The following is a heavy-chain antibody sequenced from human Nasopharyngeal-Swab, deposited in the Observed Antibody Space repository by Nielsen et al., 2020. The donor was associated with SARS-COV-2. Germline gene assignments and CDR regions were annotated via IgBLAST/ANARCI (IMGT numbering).Heavy chain of an antibody. V-gene: IGHV3-48*04. CDR1: GFTLSDYN. Sequence: GGSLRLSCAASGFTLSDYNMNWVRQVPGKGLEWLSYISPGSASMSYADSVKGRFTISRDNAKNSLYLQMNSLRAEDTAVYYCVKDEYQFLLGLFDQWGQGSPVTVSS. J-gene: IGHJ4*02. D-gene: IGHD2/OR15-2a*01. CDR2: ISPGSASM. CDR3: VKDEYQFLLGLFDQ.